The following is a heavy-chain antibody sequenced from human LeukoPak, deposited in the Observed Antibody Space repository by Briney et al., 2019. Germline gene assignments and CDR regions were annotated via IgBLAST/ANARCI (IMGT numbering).Heavy chain of an antibody. CDR2: INWNGGST. CDR1: GFTFDDYG. Sequence: GGSLRLSCAASGFTFDDYGMSWVRQAPGKGLEWVSGINWNGGSTGYADSVKGRFTISRDNAKNSLYLQMNSLRAEDTAVYYCARWVVVAATDYFDYWGQGTLVTVSS. D-gene: IGHD2-15*01. J-gene: IGHJ4*02. CDR3: ARWVVVAATDYFDY. V-gene: IGHV3-20*04.